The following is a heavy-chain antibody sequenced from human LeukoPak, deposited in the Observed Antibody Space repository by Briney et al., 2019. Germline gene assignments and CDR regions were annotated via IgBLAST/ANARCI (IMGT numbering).Heavy chain of an antibody. Sequence: ASVKVSCKASGYTLTSYDINWLRQATGQGLEWMGWMNPNSGNTGYAQKFQGRVTITWNTSISTAYMELSSLRSEDTAVYYCARGLVGATYYYYYYMDVWGKGTTVTVSS. J-gene: IGHJ6*03. V-gene: IGHV1-8*03. CDR3: ARGLVGATYYYYYYMDV. CDR1: GYTLTSYD. CDR2: MNPNSGNT. D-gene: IGHD1-26*01.